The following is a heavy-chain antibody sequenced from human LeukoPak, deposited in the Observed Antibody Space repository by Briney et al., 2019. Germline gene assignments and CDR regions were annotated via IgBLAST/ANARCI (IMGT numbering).Heavy chain of an antibody. D-gene: IGHD5-18*01. J-gene: IGHJ3*02. CDR1: GYTFTSYD. V-gene: IGHV1-46*01. CDR3: ATSAISLAGYSYVRHAFDI. Sequence: ASVKVSCKASGYTFTSYDMHWVRQAPGQGLEWMGLINPTGGSTGYAQKFQGRVTMTRDMSTSTDYMELSSLRSEDTAVYYCATSAISLAGYSYVRHAFDIWGQGTMVTVSS. CDR2: INPTGGST.